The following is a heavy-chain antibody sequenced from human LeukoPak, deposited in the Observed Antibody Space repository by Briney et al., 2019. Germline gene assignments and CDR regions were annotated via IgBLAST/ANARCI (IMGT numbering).Heavy chain of an antibody. CDR2: SGNDGST. V-gene: IGHV3-43*02. Sequence: GGSLRLSCAASGLTFYDQAMHWVRQAPGTGLEWVSLSGNDGSTYYADSVRGRFTISRDISKNSLYLEMSSLRTEDTAFHCASQTKYYSGSAGSYWGAFDFWAKGQWSPSLQ. J-gene: IGHJ3*01. CDR3: ASQTKYYSGSAGSYWGAFDF. CDR1: GLTFYDQA. D-gene: IGHD3-10*01.